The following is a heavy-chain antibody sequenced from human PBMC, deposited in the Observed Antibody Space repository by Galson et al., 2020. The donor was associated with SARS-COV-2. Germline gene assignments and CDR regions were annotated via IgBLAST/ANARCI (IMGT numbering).Heavy chain of an antibody. CDR2: FYYSGII. CDR1: GYSISSAYY. D-gene: IGHD6-19*01. Sequence: SETLSLTCAVSGYSISSAYYWGWIRQPPGKGLEWIGSFYYSGIIYYNPSLKSRVTISIDTSKNQFSLKMTSVTAADSAVYYCARATDPVPEISASYFDSWGHGNLVTVSS. J-gene: IGHJ4*01. V-gene: IGHV4-38-2*01. CDR3: ARATDPVPEISASYFDS.